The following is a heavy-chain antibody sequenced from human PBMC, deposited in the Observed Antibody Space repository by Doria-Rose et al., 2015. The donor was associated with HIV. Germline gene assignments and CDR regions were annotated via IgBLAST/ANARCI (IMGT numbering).Heavy chain of an antibody. V-gene: IGHV1-18*01. D-gene: IGHD2-21*02. CDR3: ARAKAYCSGGDCYLLGAY. CDR1: GYTFSSYG. Sequence: VQLVQSGGEVKKPGASVRVSCRASGYTFSSYGITWVRQAPGQGLEWLGWISVYSGDTKYAQKFQDRVTMTTDTSTTTAYMDLRSLTTDDTAFYYCARAKAYCSGGDCYLLGAYWGQGTLVTASS. J-gene: IGHJ4*02. CDR2: ISVYSGDT.